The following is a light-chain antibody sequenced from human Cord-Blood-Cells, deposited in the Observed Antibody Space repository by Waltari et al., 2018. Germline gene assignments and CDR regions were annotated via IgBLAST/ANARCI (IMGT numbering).Light chain of an antibody. CDR3: SSYTSSSTWV. CDR1: SSDVGGYNY. CDR2: DVS. Sequence: QSALTQPASVSGSPGQSITISCTGTSSDVGGYNYVSWYQQHSGKAPKLMIYDVSNRPSGVSNRFSGSKSSNTASLTISGLQPEDEADYYCSSYTSSSTWVFGGGTKLTVL. J-gene: IGLJ3*02. V-gene: IGLV2-14*01.